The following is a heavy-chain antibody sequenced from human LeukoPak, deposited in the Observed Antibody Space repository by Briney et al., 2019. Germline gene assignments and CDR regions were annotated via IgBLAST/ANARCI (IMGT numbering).Heavy chain of an antibody. Sequence: ASVKVSCKASGYTFTGYYMHWVRQAPGQGLEWMGWINPSSGGTNYAQKFQGRVTMTRDTSISTAYMELSRLRSDDTAVYYCATYSYGSYYYYYMDVWGKGTTVTISS. V-gene: IGHV1-2*02. CDR2: INPSSGGT. CDR3: ATYSYGSYYYYYMDV. CDR1: GYTFTGYY. J-gene: IGHJ6*03. D-gene: IGHD5-18*01.